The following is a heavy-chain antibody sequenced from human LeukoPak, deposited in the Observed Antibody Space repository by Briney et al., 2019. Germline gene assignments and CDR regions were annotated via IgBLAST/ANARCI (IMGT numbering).Heavy chain of an antibody. CDR1: GFTFSSYS. D-gene: IGHD3-16*01. CDR3: ARERGWGAAYYYGMDV. CDR2: IYSDGNT. Sequence: GGSLRLSCAASGFTFSSYSMNWVRQAPGKGLEWVSVIYSDGNTYYADSVKGRFTISRDSSKNTLYLQVNSLRPEDTAVYYCARERGWGAAYYYGMDVWGQGTTVTVSS. J-gene: IGHJ6*02. V-gene: IGHV3-66*01.